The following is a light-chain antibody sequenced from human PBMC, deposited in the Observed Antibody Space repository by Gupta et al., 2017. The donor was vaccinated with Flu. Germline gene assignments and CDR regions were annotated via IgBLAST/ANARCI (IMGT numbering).Light chain of an antibody. CDR1: SEYSTYV. CDR3: QTRDSGTYVV. J-gene: IGLJ2*01. V-gene: IGLV4-69*01. Sequence: QLVLPPSPSASACLAASVKLTCTLNSEYSTYVIAWHQQQPGKGPRYLMKVSSDANCRKGDGIPGRFSGSGPGAARSLSISHLEAEDEADYYCQTRDSGTYVVFGGGTKLTVL. CDR2: VSSDANC.